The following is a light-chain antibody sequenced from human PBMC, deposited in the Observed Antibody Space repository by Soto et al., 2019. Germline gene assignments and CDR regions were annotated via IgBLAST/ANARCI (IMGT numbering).Light chain of an antibody. CDR3: QQYNNWPFIT. Sequence: EIVMTQSPDTLYVSPGEGATLSCRASQSVRTKLAWYQQKAGQAPRLLIYGASTRATGIPDRFSGSGSGTEFTLTISSLQSEDFAVYYCQQYNNWPFITFGQGTRLEI. CDR2: GAS. V-gene: IGKV3-15*01. J-gene: IGKJ5*01. CDR1: QSVRTK.